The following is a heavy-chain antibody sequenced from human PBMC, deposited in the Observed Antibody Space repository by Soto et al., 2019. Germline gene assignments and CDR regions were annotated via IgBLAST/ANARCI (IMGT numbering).Heavy chain of an antibody. D-gene: IGHD2-2*01. V-gene: IGHV1-8*01. CDR1: GYTFTNYF. CDR2: MKPNSGNS. J-gene: IGHJ4*02. CDR3: ACVPMRCTSSSCTNVLDF. Sequence: VNLYGKPSGYTFTNYFFSCLRQTTEQGLEWMGWMKPNSGNSGYAQKFQGRVTMTRNTSRSTASMELSSLRSEDTAVYYCACVPMRCTSSSCTNVLDFWAKGTLVTVSS.